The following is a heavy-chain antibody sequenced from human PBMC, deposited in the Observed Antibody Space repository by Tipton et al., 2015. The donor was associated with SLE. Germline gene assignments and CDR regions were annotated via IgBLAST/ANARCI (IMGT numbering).Heavy chain of an antibody. CDR2: IYTSGST. Sequence: TLSLTCTVSGGSISSGSYYWSWIRQPAGKGLEWIGRIYTSGSTNYNPSLKSRVTISVDTSKNQFSLKLSSVTAADTAVYYCAREGARLSSYAFDIWGQGTMVTVSS. CDR1: GGSISSGSYY. V-gene: IGHV4-61*02. D-gene: IGHD6-6*01. J-gene: IGHJ3*02. CDR3: AREGARLSSYAFDI.